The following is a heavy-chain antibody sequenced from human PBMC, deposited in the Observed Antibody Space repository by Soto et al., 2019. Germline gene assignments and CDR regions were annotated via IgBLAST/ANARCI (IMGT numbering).Heavy chain of an antibody. CDR1: GDSLSSRGYY. V-gene: IGHV4-39*07. D-gene: IGHD5-12*01. Sequence: PSETLSLTCTVSGDSLSSRGYYWTWIRQHPGKGLEWIGSIYYSGSTYYNPSLKSRVTISVDNSKNTLYLQMSSLRAEDTAVYYCAKDRGHNSGYPIFDYWGQGALVTVSS. CDR3: AKDRGHNSGYPIFDY. CDR2: IYYSGST. J-gene: IGHJ4*02.